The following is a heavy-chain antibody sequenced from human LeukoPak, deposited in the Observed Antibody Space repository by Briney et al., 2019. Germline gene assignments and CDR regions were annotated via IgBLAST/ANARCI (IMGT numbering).Heavy chain of an antibody. J-gene: IGHJ5*01. D-gene: IGHD3-22*01. CDR3: AREGIYDSSAQSDS. CDR2: INPNSGGT. CDR1: GYTFTGYY. Sequence: GASVKVSCKASGYTFTGYYMHWVRQAPGQGLEWMGWINPNSGGTNYAQKFQGRVTMTRDTSISTAYMELSRLRSDDTAVYYCAREGIYDSSAQSDSWGQGTLVTVSS. V-gene: IGHV1-2*02.